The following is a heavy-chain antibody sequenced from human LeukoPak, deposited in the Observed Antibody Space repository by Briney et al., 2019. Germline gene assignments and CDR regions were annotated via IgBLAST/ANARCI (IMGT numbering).Heavy chain of an antibody. CDR2: IIPIFGTA. CDR1: GGTFSSYA. D-gene: IGHD3-10*01. CDR3: ARENYMVWGLIYYYYGMHV. J-gene: IGHJ6*02. Sequence: ASVKVPCKASGGTFSSYAISWVRQSPGQGLEWMGGIIPIFGTANYAQKFQGRVTITADESTSTAYIELSNLRSEDTAVYYCARENYMVWGLIYYYYGMHVWGQGTTVTVSS. V-gene: IGHV1-69*13.